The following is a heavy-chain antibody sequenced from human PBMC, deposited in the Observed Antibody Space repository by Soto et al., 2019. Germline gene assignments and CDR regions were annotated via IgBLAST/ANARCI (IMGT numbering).Heavy chain of an antibody. CDR2: ITSSGDAT. V-gene: IGHV3-23*01. CDR1: GFTFSSYA. Sequence: EVQLLESGGGLEQPGGSLRLSCAASGFTFSSYAMTWVRQAPGKGLECVSVITSSGDATAYADSVKGRFTMSRDNSKNTLFLQMNSRRVEDTAVYYCAKGTQRWSSGVTCYPFDSWGQGTLVTVSS. J-gene: IGHJ4*02. D-gene: IGHD2-15*01. CDR3: AKGTQRWSSGVTCYPFDS.